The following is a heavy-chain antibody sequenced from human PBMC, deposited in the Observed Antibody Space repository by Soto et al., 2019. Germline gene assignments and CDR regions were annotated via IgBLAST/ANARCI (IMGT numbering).Heavy chain of an antibody. CDR3: AMQAGTPPDS. V-gene: IGHV4-34*01. CDR2: INHSGST. Sequence: HVQLPQWGAGLLKPSETLSLTCAVFGGSFSGYYWSWFRQPPGKGLEWIGDINHSGSTNYNPSLNSRVTMSLDTSNKQFSRKLSSVSAADTAVYYCAMQAGTPPDSWGQGTLVTVSS. CDR1: GGSFSGYY. J-gene: IGHJ4*02. D-gene: IGHD1-1*01.